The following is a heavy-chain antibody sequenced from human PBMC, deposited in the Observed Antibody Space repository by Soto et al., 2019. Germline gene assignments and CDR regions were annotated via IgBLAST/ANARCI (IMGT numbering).Heavy chain of an antibody. CDR2: ISGSGGST. J-gene: IGHJ4*02. CDR1: GFTFSSYA. Sequence: GGSLRLSCAASGFTFSSYAMSWVRQAPGKGLEWVSAISGSGGSTYYADSVKGRFTISRDNSKNTLYLQMNSLRAEDTAVYYCAKDYDDVPGYSSSRFDYWGQGTLVTVSS. V-gene: IGHV3-23*01. D-gene: IGHD6-13*01. CDR3: AKDYDDVPGYSSSRFDY.